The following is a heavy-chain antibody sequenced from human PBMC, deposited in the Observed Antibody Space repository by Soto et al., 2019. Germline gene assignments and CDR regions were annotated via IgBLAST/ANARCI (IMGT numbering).Heavy chain of an antibody. D-gene: IGHD2-2*02. CDR3: ARDSAVSVPAAIQWFDP. Sequence: ASVKVSCKASGYTFTSYGISWVRQAPGQGLEWMGWISAYNGNTNYAQKLQGIVTMTTDTSTSTAYMELRSLRSDDTAVYYCARDSAVSVPAAIQWFDPSGQGTLFTVSS. CDR2: ISAYNGNT. CDR1: GYTFTSYG. V-gene: IGHV1-18*01. J-gene: IGHJ5*02.